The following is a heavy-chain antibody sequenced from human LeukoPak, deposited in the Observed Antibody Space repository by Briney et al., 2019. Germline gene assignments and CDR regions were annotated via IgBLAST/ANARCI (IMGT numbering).Heavy chain of an antibody. Sequence: SETLSLTCTVSGGSISSYYWSWIRQPPGKGLEWIGYIYYSGSTNYNPSLKSRVTISVDTSKNQFSLKLSSVTAADTAVYYCARGRSIAARTAFVYWGQGTLVTVSS. V-gene: IGHV4-59*01. CDR1: GGSISSYY. D-gene: IGHD6-6*01. CDR3: ARGRSIAARTAFVY. J-gene: IGHJ4*02. CDR2: IYYSGST.